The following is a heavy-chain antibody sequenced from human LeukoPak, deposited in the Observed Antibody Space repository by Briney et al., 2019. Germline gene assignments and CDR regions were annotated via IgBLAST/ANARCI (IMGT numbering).Heavy chain of an antibody. J-gene: IGHJ4*02. D-gene: IGHD6-19*01. V-gene: IGHV3-43*01. CDR3: VKDLVAASENVRGWYPMDY. CDR2: ISWNGARI. CDR1: GFTFAEYT. Sequence: GGSLRLSCAASGFTFAEYTMHWVRQAPGKGLEWVSLISWNGARIHYGDSVKGRFTISRDNSKDSLYLQMNSLRTEDTALYYCVKDLVAASENVRGWYPMDYWGQGTLVTVSS.